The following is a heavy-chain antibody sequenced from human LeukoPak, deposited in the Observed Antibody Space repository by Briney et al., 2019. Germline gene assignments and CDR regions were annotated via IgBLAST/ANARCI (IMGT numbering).Heavy chain of an antibody. D-gene: IGHD3-22*01. J-gene: IGHJ4*02. V-gene: IGHV4-59*01. CDR2: NYYSGST. CDR1: GASISSYY. Sequence: KASETLSLTCTVSGASISSYYWRWLRQPTGKALEWIGYNYYSGSTNYNPALKSRVTISEDTSKNQISLKLSAVTAADTAVYYCARVRGYYDSSGYDYWGQGTLVTVSS. CDR3: ARVRGYYDSSGYDY.